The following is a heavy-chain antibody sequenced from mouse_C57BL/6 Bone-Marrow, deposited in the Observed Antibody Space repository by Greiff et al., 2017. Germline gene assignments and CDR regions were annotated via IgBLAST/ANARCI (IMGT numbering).Heavy chain of an antibody. J-gene: IGHJ3*01. CDR2: INPKNGGT. CDR1: GYTFTDYY. Sequence: EVQLQQSGPELVKPGASVKISCKASGYTFTDYYMNWVKQSHGQSLEWIGEINPKNGGTSYNQKFKGKATLTVDKSSSTAYMQLRSLTSEDSAVYYCADYDYDGFAYWGQGTLVTVSA. CDR3: ADYDYDGFAY. D-gene: IGHD2-4*01. V-gene: IGHV1-26*01.